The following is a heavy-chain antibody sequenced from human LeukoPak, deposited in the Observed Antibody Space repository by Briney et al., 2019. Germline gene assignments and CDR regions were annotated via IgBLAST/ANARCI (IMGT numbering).Heavy chain of an antibody. Sequence: GRSLRLSCAASGFTFDDYAMHWVRQAPGKGLEWVSGISWNSGSIGYADSVKGRFTIPRDNAKNSLYLQMNSLRAEDTALYYCAKLGSSSWYGASYYWGQGTLVTVSS. CDR2: ISWNSGSI. V-gene: IGHV3-9*01. CDR3: AKLGSSSWYGASYY. CDR1: GFTFDDYA. J-gene: IGHJ4*02. D-gene: IGHD6-13*01.